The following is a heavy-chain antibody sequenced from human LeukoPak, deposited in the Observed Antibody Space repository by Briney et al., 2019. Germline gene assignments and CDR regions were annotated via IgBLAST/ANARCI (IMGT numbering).Heavy chain of an antibody. CDR2: INHSGST. Sequence: SETLSLTCAVYGGSFSGYYWSWIRQPPGKGLEWIGEINHSGSTNYNPSLKSRVTISVDTSKNQFSLKLSFVTAADTAVYYCARGFRTPMYYYYYYMDVWGKGTTVTVSS. J-gene: IGHJ6*03. V-gene: IGHV4-34*01. CDR3: ARGFRTPMYYYYYYMDV. CDR1: GGSFSGYY. D-gene: IGHD2-15*01.